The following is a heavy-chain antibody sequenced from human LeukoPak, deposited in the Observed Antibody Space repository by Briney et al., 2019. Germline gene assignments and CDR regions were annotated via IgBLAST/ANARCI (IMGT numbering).Heavy chain of an antibody. J-gene: IGHJ4*02. CDR3: ARGRGAIVATTIDY. D-gene: IGHD5-12*01. V-gene: IGHV4-34*01. CDR2: INHSGST. CDR1: GGSFSGYY. Sequence: SETLSLTCAVYGGSFSGYYWSWIRQPPGKGLGWIGEINHSGSTNYNPSLKSRVTISVDTSKNQFSLKLSSVTAADTAVYYCARGRGAIVATTIDYWGQGTLVTVSS.